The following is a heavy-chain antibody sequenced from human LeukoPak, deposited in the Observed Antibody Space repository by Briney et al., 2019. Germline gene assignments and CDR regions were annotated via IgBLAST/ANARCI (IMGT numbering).Heavy chain of an antibody. CDR2: IAYDGSLK. V-gene: IGHV3-30*04. D-gene: IGHD2-2*01. CDR1: GFTFNIYA. J-gene: IGHJ3*02. CDR3: AKPIGAMPQGNDAFDI. Sequence: GGSLRLPCAASGFTFNIYAMQWVRQAPGKGLEWVAVIAYDGSLKYYADSVKGRFTVSRDNSKNTVFLQMNSLRAEDTAVYYCAKPIGAMPQGNDAFDIWGQGTMVTVSS.